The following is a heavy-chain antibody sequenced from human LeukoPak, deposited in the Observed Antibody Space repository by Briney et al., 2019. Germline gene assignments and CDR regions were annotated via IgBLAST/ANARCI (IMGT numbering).Heavy chain of an antibody. CDR1: GFSVSSKY. CDR2: IYLDGRA. D-gene: IGHD5-24*01. CDR3: ARDAETSLAN. J-gene: IGHJ4*02. V-gene: IGHV3-66*01. Sequence: GGSLRLSCAASGFSVSSKYMNWVRQAPGKGLEWVTVIYLDGRADYADSVKGRFTISSDNSKNTVYLQMNSLKDEDTAVYYCARDAETSLANWGQGTLVTVSP.